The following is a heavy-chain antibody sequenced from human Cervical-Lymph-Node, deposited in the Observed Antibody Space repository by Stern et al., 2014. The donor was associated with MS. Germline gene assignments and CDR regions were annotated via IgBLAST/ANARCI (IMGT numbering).Heavy chain of an antibody. D-gene: IGHD2-21*02. Sequence: VQLEESGTEVKKPGSSVKVSCKTSGDTFRTYGIGWVRQAPGKGLEWVGGIIPKFGVATYAHQFEDRVRVTPDKSTNTAYMEVSTLKSDDTAVYYCARVRTERDAGVTATNWYFDFWGRGTLVAVSS. J-gene: IGHJ2*01. CDR3: ARVRTERDAGVTATNWYFDF. CDR2: IIPKFGVA. V-gene: IGHV1-69*17. CDR1: GDTFRTYG.